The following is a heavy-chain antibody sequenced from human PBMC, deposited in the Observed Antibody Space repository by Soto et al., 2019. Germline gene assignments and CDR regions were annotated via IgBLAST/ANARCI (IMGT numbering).Heavy chain of an antibody. CDR1: GGTFNTYA. CDR3: AREVQVHTPAFVY. V-gene: IGHV1-69*19. D-gene: IGHD3-10*01. Sequence: QVQLVQSGAEMQKPGSSVKVSCQSSGGTFNTYAMNWVRQAPGQGPEWMGDISPMFGAANYAPKFQGRVTISADESTGTSYMQLSSLTSEDKALYFCAREVQVHTPAFVYWGQGTLVTVSS. J-gene: IGHJ4*02. CDR2: ISPMFGAA.